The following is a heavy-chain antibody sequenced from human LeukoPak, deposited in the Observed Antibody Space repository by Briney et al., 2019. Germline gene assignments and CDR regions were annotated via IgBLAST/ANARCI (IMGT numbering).Heavy chain of an antibody. CDR1: GFTFDDYA. J-gene: IGHJ4*02. CDR2: ISWNSGSI. CDR3: AKATNYYDSSDYYD. D-gene: IGHD3-22*01. V-gene: IGHV3-9*01. Sequence: GGSLRLSCAASGFTFDDYAMHWGRQDPGKVLEWVSGISWNSGSIGYADSVKGRFTISRDNAKNSLYLQMNSLRPEDTALYYCAKATNYYDSSDYYDWGQGTLVTVSS.